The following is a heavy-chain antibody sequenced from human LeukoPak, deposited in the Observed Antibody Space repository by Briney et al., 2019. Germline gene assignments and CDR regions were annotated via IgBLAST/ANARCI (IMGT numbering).Heavy chain of an antibody. CDR2: IYHSGST. CDR3: ARDQFGELLF. J-gene: IGHJ4*02. CDR1: GYSISSGYY. Sequence: SETLSLTCTVSGYSISSGYYWGWIRQPPGKGLEWIGSIYHSGSTYYNPSLKSRVTISVDKSKNQFSLKLSSVTAADTAVYYCARDQFGELLFWGQGTLVTVSS. D-gene: IGHD3-10*01. V-gene: IGHV4-38-2*02.